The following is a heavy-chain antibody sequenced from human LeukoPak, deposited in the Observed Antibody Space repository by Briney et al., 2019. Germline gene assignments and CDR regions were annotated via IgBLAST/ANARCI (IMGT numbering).Heavy chain of an antibody. J-gene: IGHJ4*02. Sequence: PGGSLRLSCAASGFTFDDYGMSWVRQAPGKGLEWVSGINWNGGSTGYADSVKGRFTISRDNAKNSLYLQMNSLRAEDTALYYCARASGGVSGYDLYYFDYWGQGILVTVSS. CDR3: ARASGGVSGYDLYYFDY. V-gene: IGHV3-20*04. D-gene: IGHD5-12*01. CDR2: INWNGGST. CDR1: GFTFDDYG.